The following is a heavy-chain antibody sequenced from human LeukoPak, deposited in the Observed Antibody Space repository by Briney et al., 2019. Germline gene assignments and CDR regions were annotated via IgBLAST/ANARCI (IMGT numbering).Heavy chain of an antibody. V-gene: IGHV3-21*01. CDR3: ARDHCSSTSCYTDY. Sequence: GGSLRLSCAASGFTFSSYSMNWVRQAPGKGLEWVSSISSSSSYIYYADSVKGRFTISRDNAKNSLYLQMNSPRAEDTAVYYCARDHCSSTSCYTDYWGQGTLVTVSS. CDR1: GFTFSSYS. D-gene: IGHD2-2*02. J-gene: IGHJ4*02. CDR2: ISSSSSYI.